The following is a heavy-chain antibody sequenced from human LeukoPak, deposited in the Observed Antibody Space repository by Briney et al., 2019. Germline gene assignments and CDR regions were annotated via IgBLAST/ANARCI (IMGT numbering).Heavy chain of an antibody. Sequence: PSETLSLTCAVYGGSFSGYYWSWIRQPPGKGLEWIGEINHSGSTNYNPSLKSRVTISVDTSKNQFSLKLSSVTAADTAVYYCEGADREEAYNHRIDYWGQGTLVTVSS. CDR1: GGSFSGYY. J-gene: IGHJ4*02. V-gene: IGHV4-34*01. CDR2: INHSGST. D-gene: IGHD1-1*01. CDR3: EGADREEAYNHRIDY.